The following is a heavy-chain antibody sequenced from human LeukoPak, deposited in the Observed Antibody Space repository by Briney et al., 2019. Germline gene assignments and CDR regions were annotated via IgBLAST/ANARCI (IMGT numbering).Heavy chain of an antibody. J-gene: IGHJ4*02. CDR1: GFTFSNYN. V-gene: IGHV3-48*02. CDR2: ISSTSNPI. D-gene: IGHD1-26*01. CDR3: ARAGVGARFEDY. Sequence: PGGSLRLSCAASGFTFSNYNMNWVRQAPGKGLEWLSYISSTSNPIYCADSVKGRFTISRDNAKNSLYLQMNSLRDEDTAVYYCARAGVGARFEDYWGQGTLVTVSS.